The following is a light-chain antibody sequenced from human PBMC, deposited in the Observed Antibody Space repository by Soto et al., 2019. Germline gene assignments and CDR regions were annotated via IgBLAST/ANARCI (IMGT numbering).Light chain of an antibody. CDR2: YDD. CDR3: SSYTINNSYV. V-gene: IGLV1-36*01. J-gene: IGLJ1*01. Sequence: QSVLTQPPSVSEAPRQRVTISCSGSSSNIGNNAVNWYQQLPGKAPKLLIYYDDLLPSGVSDRFSGSKSGTSASLAISGLQSEDEADYYCSSYTINNSYVFGTGTKVTVL. CDR1: SSNIGNNA.